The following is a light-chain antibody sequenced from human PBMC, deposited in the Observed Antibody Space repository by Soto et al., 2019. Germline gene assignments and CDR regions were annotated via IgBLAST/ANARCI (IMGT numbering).Light chain of an antibody. CDR3: QQYSSLPLT. Sequence: EIVLTQSPGPLSLSPGERATLSCRASQSVSRNFLAWYQQKPGQAPRLLIYGASSRATGIPDKFSGSGSGTDFTLSIARLDPEDSAVYYCQQYSSLPLTFGGGTKVEIK. CDR1: QSVSRNF. J-gene: IGKJ4*01. CDR2: GAS. V-gene: IGKV3-20*01.